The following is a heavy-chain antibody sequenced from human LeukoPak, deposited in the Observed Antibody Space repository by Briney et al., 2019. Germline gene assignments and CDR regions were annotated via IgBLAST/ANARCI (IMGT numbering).Heavy chain of an antibody. Sequence: SETLSLTCTVSGYSISSGYYWGWIRQPPGKGLEWIGSIYHSGSTYYNPSLKSRVTISVDTSKNQFSLKLSSVTAADTAVYYCARSSEWSSPFDYWGQGTLVTVSS. D-gene: IGHD3-3*01. J-gene: IGHJ4*02. V-gene: IGHV4-38-2*02. CDR3: ARSSEWSSPFDY. CDR1: GYSISSGYY. CDR2: IYHSGST.